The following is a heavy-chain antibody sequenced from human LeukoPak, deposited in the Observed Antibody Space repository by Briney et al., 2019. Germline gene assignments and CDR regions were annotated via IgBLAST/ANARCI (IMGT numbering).Heavy chain of an antibody. CDR2: IYYSGST. CDR3: ARGPRSGRDDYFHY. V-gene: IGHV4-31*03. CDR1: GGSIGSSGYY. Sequence: SETLSLTCTVSGGSIGSSGYYWSWIRQHPGKGLEWIGYIYYSGSTSYNPSLKSRVTISVDTSKNQFSLKLNSVTAADTAVYYCARGPRSGRDDYFHYWGQGTLVTVSS. J-gene: IGHJ4*02.